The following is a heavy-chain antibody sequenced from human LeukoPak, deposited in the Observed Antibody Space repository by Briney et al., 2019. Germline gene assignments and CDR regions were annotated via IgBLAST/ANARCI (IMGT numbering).Heavy chain of an antibody. CDR3: ARDLPYSSSWESIDY. V-gene: IGHV1-18*01. D-gene: IGHD6-13*01. Sequence: ASVKVSCKTFNYTFTAYGINWVRQAPGQGLEWMGWISTYNGNTNYAQKIQGRVTMTTDTSTSTAYMELRSLRSDDTAVYYCARDLPYSSSWESIDYWGQGTLVTVSS. J-gene: IGHJ4*02. CDR1: NYTFTAYG. CDR2: ISTYNGNT.